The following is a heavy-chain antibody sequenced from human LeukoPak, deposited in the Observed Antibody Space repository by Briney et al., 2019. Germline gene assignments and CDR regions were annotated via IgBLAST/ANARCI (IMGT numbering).Heavy chain of an antibody. Sequence: ASETLSLTCTVSGGSISSSSYYWGWIRQPPGKGLEWIGSIYYSGSTYYNPSLKSRVTISVDTSKNQFSLKLSSVTAADTAVYYCAREQWLVNWFDPWGQGTLVTVSS. J-gene: IGHJ5*02. CDR3: AREQWLVNWFDP. D-gene: IGHD6-19*01. V-gene: IGHV4-39*02. CDR1: GGSISSSSYY. CDR2: IYYSGST.